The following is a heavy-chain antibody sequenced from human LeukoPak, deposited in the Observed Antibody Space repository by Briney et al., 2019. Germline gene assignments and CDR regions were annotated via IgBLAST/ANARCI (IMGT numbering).Heavy chain of an antibody. D-gene: IGHD3-3*01. CDR2: IYYSGST. J-gene: IGHJ5*02. CDR1: GGSLSSYY. V-gene: IGHV4-59*01. CDR3: ARGTYDFWSGYYNWFDP. Sequence: PSETLSLTCTVSGGSLSSYYWSWIRQPPGKGLEWVGYIYYSGSTNYNPSLKSRVTISVDTSKNQFSLKLSSVTAADTAVYYCARGTYDFWSGYYNWFDPWGQGTLVTVSS.